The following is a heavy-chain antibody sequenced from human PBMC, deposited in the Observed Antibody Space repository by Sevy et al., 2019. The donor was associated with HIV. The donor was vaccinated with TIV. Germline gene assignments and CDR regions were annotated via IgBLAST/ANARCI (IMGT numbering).Heavy chain of an antibody. Sequence: ASVKVSCKASGYTFTNYHITWVRQAPGQGLEWMGWITPNNGNTNYARRLQGRVTMTTDTSTATAYMELRNLRSDDTAVYFCARAPSGSQGPGQYFHHWGQGTLLTVSS. CDR2: ITPNNGNT. CDR1: GYTFTNYH. J-gene: IGHJ1*01. D-gene: IGHD1-26*01. V-gene: IGHV1-18*01. CDR3: ARAPSGSQGPGQYFHH.